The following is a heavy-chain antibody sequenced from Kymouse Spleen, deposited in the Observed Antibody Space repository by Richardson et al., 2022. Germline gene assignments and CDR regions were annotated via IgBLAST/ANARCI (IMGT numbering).Heavy chain of an antibody. Sequence: QVQLQQSGPGLVKPSQTLSLTCAISGDSVSSNSAAWNWIRQSPSRGLEWLGRTYYRSKWYNDYAVSVKSRITINPDTSKNQFSLQLNSVTPEDTAVYYCAYGSGSYYASYYYYYGMDVWGQGTTVTVSS. CDR1: GDSVSSNSAA. J-gene: IGHJ6*02. V-gene: IGHV6-1*01. CDR2: TYYRSKWYN. D-gene: IGHD3-10*01. CDR3: AYGSGSYYASYYYYYGMDV.